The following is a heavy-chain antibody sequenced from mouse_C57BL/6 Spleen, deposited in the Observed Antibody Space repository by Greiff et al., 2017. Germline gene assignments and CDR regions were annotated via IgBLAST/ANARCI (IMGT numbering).Heavy chain of an antibody. Sequence: VKLKESGGGLVKPGGSLKLSCAASGFTFSSYTMSWVRQTPEKRLEWVATISGGGGNAYSPDSVEGRFTISSANAKYTLYLQRSSLRKKDTAMYYYTRHYYGSSIDYWGQGTTLTVSS. CDR2: ISGGGGNA. J-gene: IGHJ2*01. CDR3: TRHYYGSSIDY. CDR1: GFTFSSYT. V-gene: IGHV5-9*04. D-gene: IGHD1-1*01.